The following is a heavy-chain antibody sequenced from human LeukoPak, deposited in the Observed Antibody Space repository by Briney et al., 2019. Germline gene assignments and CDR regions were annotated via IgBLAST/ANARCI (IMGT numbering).Heavy chain of an antibody. D-gene: IGHD2-15*01. CDR3: AQRVVMGPMGY. V-gene: IGHV4-39*01. Sequence: PSETLSLTCTVSGGSISSSSYYWGWIRQPPGKGLEWIGSIYYSGSTYYNPSLKSRVTISVDTSKNQFSLKLSSVTAADTAVYYCAQRVVMGPMGYWGQGTLVTVSS. CDR1: GGSISSSSYY. J-gene: IGHJ4*02. CDR2: IYYSGST.